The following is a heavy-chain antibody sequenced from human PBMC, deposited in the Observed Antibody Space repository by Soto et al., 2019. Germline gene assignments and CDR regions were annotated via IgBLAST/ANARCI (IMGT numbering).Heavy chain of an antibody. D-gene: IGHD4-17*01. Sequence: QVQLVESGGGVVQPGRSLRLSCAASGFTFSSYGMHWVRQAPGKGLEWVAVIWYDGSNKYYADSVKGRFTISRDNSKNTLYLQMNSLRAEDTAVDYCARDPGGDYVIVYYGMDVWGQGTTVTVSS. CDR2: IWYDGSNK. CDR1: GFTFSSYG. J-gene: IGHJ6*02. V-gene: IGHV3-33*01. CDR3: ARDPGGDYVIVYYGMDV.